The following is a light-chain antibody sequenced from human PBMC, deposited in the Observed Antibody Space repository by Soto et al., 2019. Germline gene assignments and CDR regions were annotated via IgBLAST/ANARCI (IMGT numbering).Light chain of an antibody. J-gene: IGLJ3*02. CDR1: SSNIGSNY. CDR2: RNN. Sequence: QSVLTHPPSASGTPGQRGTISCSGSSSNIGSNYVYWYQQLPGTAPKLLIYRNNQRPSGVPDRFSGSKSGTSASLAISGLRSEDEADYYCAAWDDSLSGRNWVFGGGTKLTVL. V-gene: IGLV1-47*01. CDR3: AAWDDSLSGRNWV.